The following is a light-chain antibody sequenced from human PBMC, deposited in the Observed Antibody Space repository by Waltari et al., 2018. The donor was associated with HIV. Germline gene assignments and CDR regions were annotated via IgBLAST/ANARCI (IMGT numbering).Light chain of an antibody. V-gene: IGLV2-8*01. CDR3: ASHAGSKDV. J-gene: IGLJ2*01. CDR2: DVT. Sequence: QSALTQPPSASGSPGQSVTISCTATSSDVGAYNYVSWFQQHPGKAPKLMIYDVTKRPSGGPDRFSGSKSGNTASLTVSGLQAEDEADYYCASHAGSKDVFGGGTRLTVL. CDR1: SSDVGAYNY.